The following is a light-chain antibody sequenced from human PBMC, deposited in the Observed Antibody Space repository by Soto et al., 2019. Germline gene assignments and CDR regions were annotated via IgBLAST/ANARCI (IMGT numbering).Light chain of an antibody. Sequence: ETVMTQSPATLSASPGVSATLSCSASLSVNSDLAWYQQIPGQAPRLLIYSASTGATGGPARFSGSGSGTEFTLTISSLQSEDFAIYYCQQYNNWPLTFGGGTKVEI. J-gene: IGKJ4*01. V-gene: IGKV3-15*01. CDR1: LSVNSD. CDR2: SAS. CDR3: QQYNNWPLT.